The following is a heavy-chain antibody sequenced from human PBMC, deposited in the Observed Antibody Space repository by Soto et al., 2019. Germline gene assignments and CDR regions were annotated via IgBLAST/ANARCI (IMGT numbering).Heavy chain of an antibody. V-gene: IGHV4-31*03. D-gene: IGHD2-15*01. CDR2: IYYSGST. CDR3: ARDLQGGSPDY. J-gene: IGHJ4*02. Sequence: SETLSLTCTVSGGSISSGGYYWSWIRQHPGKGLEWIGYIYYSGSTYYNPSIKSRVTISVDTSKNQFSLKLSSVTAADTAVYYCARDLQGGSPDYWGQGTLVTVSS. CDR1: GGSISSGGYY.